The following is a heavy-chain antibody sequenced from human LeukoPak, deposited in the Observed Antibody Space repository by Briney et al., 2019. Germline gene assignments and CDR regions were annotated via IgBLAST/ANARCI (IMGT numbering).Heavy chain of an antibody. D-gene: IGHD1-26*01. CDR3: ATESYSGSYLYAFDI. V-gene: IGHV1-18*01. Sequence: ASVKVSCKASGYTFTSYGIIWVRQAPGQGLEWMGWISTYNGNTNYAQKIQGRVTMTTDTSTSTAYMELRSLRSEDTAVYYCATESYSGSYLYAFDIWGQGTMVTVSS. CDR2: ISTYNGNT. CDR1: GYTFTSYG. J-gene: IGHJ3*02.